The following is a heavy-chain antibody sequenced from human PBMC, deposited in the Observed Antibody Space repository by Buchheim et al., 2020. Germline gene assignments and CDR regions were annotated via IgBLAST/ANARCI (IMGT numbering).Heavy chain of an antibody. Sequence: QVQLVESGGGVVQPGRSLRLSCAASGFTFSSYGMHWVRQAPGKGLEWVAVISYDGSNKYYADSVKGRFTISRDNSKNTLYLQMNSLRAEDTAVYYCARGPIAADDYYFDYWGQGTL. J-gene: IGHJ4*02. D-gene: IGHD6-13*01. CDR1: GFTFSSYG. CDR2: ISYDGSNK. V-gene: IGHV3-30*03. CDR3: ARGPIAADDYYFDY.